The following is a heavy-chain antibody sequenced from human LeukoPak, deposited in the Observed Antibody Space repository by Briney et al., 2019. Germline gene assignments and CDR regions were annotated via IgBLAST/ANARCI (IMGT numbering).Heavy chain of an antibody. V-gene: IGHV4-59*08. CDR3: ATLPLL. J-gene: IGHJ4*02. CDR2: IYYSGSSGST. Sequence: KPSETLSLTCTVSGGSISSYYWSWIRQPPGGGLEWIGYIYYSGSSGSTDYNPSLKSRVTISLDTSKNQFSLKLSSVTAADTAVYYCATLPLLWGQGTLVTVSS. CDR1: GGSISSYY.